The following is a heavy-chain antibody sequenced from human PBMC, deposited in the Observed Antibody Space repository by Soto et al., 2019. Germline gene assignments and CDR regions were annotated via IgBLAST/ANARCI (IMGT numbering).Heavy chain of an antibody. CDR3: ARTIVGATIFGY. J-gene: IGHJ4*02. D-gene: IGHD1-26*01. CDR2: IYYSGST. V-gene: IGHV4-59*01. Sequence: TSETLSLTCTVSGGSISSYYWSWIRQPPGKGLEWIGYIYYSGSTNYNPSLKSRVTISVDTSKNQFSLKLSSVTAADTAVYYCARTIVGATIFGYWGQGTLVTVS. CDR1: GGSISSYY.